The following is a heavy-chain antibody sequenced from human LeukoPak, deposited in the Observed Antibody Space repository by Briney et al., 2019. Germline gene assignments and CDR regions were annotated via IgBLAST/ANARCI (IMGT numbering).Heavy chain of an antibody. V-gene: IGHV3-33*01. CDR1: GFSFSSYG. CDR2: IWYDGSKK. Sequence: GGSLRLSCAASGFSFSSYGMHWVRQAPGKGLEWVAVIWYDGSKKYYADSVKGRFTISRDNSKNTLYLQMNSLRAEDTAVYYCARWRDSSLDNWGQGTLVTVSS. D-gene: IGHD6-19*01. J-gene: IGHJ4*02. CDR3: ARWRDSSLDN.